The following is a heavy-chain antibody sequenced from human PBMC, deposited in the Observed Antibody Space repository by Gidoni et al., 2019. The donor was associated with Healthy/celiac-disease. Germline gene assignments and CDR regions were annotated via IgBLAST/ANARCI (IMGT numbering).Heavy chain of an antibody. J-gene: IGHJ6*02. CDR2: ISSSSSYI. V-gene: IGHV3-21*01. CDR1: VFTFCSSS. D-gene: IGHD3-3*01. Sequence: SVFTFCSSSMTWVSQAPGKGLEWVSSISSSSSYIYYADSVKGRFTISRDNDKNSLYLQMNSLRAENTAVYYCASSRLEWLFFYYYGMDVWGQGTTVTVSS. CDR3: ASSRLEWLFFYYYGMDV.